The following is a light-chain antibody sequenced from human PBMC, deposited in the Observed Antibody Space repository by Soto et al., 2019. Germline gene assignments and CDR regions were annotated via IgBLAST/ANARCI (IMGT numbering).Light chain of an antibody. J-gene: IGKJ5*01. CDR2: DAS. Sequence: IQLTQSPSSLSASVGDRVTITCRATQGIRNYLAWYQQKPGKVPKLLIYDASTLQSGVPSRFSGSGSGTDFTLTISSLQPEDVATYYCQKYNSPPSITFGQGTRLEI. CDR3: QKYNSPPSIT. CDR1: QGIRNY. V-gene: IGKV1-27*01.